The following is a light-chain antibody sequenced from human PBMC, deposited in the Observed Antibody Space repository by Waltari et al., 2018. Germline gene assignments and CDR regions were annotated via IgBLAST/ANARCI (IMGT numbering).Light chain of an antibody. CDR2: DVT. Sequence: QSALTQPASVSGSPGQSIAFSCTGTSSDVGGYNYVSRYQQHPGKAPKLMIYDVTKRPSGISNRFSGSKSGYTASLTISGLQAEDEADYYCISYTSSGTYVFGTGTKVTVL. J-gene: IGLJ1*01. V-gene: IGLV2-14*01. CDR1: SSDVGGYNY. CDR3: ISYTSSGTYV.